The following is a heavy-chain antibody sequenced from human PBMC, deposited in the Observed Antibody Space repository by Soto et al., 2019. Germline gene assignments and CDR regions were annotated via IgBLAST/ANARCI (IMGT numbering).Heavy chain of an antibody. CDR3: TTLYYYGSGSYYGY. V-gene: IGHV3-15*07. J-gene: IGHJ4*02. D-gene: IGHD3-10*01. CDR1: GFTFSNAW. Sequence: GGSLRLSCAASGFTFSNAWMNWVRQAPGKGLEWVGRIKSKTDGGTTDYAGPVKGRFTISRDDSKNTLYLQMNSLKTEDTAVYYCTTLYYYGSGSYYGYWGQGTLVTVSS. CDR2: IKSKTDGGTT.